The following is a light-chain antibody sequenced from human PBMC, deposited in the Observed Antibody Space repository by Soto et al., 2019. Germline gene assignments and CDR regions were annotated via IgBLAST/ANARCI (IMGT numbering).Light chain of an antibody. CDR1: QTISSW. V-gene: IGKV1-5*03. J-gene: IGKJ1*01. CDR2: KAS. CDR3: QQYNSYSWT. Sequence: IQITQAPSTLASSVGDSVTITCRASQTISSWLAWYQQKPGKAPKLLIYKASTLKSGVPSRFSGSGSGTEFTLTISSLQPDDFATYYCQQYNSYSWTFGQGTKVDIK.